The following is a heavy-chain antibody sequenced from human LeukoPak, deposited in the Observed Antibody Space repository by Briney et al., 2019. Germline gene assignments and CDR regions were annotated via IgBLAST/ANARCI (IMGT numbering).Heavy chain of an antibody. Sequence: ASVKVSCKASGYTFTSYGISWVRQAPGQGLERMGWISAYNGNTNYAQKLQGRVTMTTDTSTSTAYMELRSLRSDDTAVYYCARDLSRVVAATHPYYYGMDVWGQGTTVTVSS. V-gene: IGHV1-18*01. J-gene: IGHJ6*02. CDR3: ARDLSRVVAATHPYYYGMDV. CDR1: GYTFTSYG. CDR2: ISAYNGNT. D-gene: IGHD2-15*01.